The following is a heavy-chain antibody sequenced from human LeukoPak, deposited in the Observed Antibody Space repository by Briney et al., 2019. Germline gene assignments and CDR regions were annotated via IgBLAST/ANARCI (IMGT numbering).Heavy chain of an antibody. D-gene: IGHD4-17*01. CDR2: IYNSGST. J-gene: IGHJ6*03. CDR1: GGSISNDY. V-gene: IGHV4-59*01. CDR3: ARSGTVTTFYYYYYMDV. Sequence: SETLSLTCTVSGGSISNDYWSWIRQPPGKGLEWIGYIYNSGSTNYNPSLKSRGTISVDTSKKQFSLKLSSVTAADTAVYYCARSGTVTTFYYYYYMDVWGKGTTVTVSS.